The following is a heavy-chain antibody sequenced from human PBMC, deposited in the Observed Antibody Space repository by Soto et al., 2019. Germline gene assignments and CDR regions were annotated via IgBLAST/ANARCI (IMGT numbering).Heavy chain of an antibody. J-gene: IGHJ3*02. V-gene: IGHV4-59*01. D-gene: IGHD2-15*01. Sequence: SETLSLTCTVSGGSISSYYWSWIRQPPGKGLEWIGYIYYSGSTNYNPSLKSRVTISVDTSKNQFSLKLSSVTAADTAVYYCASDRWRSGGHPFHIWGQATMV. CDR3: ASDRWRSGGHPFHI. CDR1: GGSISSYY. CDR2: IYYSGST.